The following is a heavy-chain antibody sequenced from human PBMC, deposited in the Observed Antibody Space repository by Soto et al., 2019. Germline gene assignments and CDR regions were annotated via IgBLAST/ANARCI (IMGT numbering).Heavy chain of an antibody. Sequence: GGSLRLSCAASGFFFEDYAMHWVRQAPGKGLEWVSGISWNSGNIGYADSAKGRFTISRDNAKNSLYLQMNSLRTEDTAFYFCAKDMRSSQGGSYAAELWGQGTLVTVSS. V-gene: IGHV3-9*01. CDR1: GFFFEDYA. CDR2: ISWNSGNI. D-gene: IGHD3-10*01. CDR3: AKDMRSSQGGSYAAEL. J-gene: IGHJ4*02.